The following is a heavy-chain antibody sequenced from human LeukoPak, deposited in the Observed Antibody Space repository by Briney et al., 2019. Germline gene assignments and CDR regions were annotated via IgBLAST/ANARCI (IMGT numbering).Heavy chain of an antibody. CDR1: GFTFSSYA. CDR3: ARDYYDGIGYYYEDY. D-gene: IGHD3-22*01. Sequence: PGGSLRLSCAASGFTFSSYAMSWVRQAPGKGPEWVSAISGSGGSKYYADSVKGRFTISRDNSKNTLSLQMNSLRAEDTAVYYCARDYYDGIGYYYEDYWGQGTLVTVSS. V-gene: IGHV3-23*01. CDR2: ISGSGGSK. J-gene: IGHJ4*02.